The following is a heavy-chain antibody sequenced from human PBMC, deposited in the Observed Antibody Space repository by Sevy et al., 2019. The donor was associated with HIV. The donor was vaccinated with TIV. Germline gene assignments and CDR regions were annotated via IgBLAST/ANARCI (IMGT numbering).Heavy chain of an antibody. D-gene: IGHD3-16*02. Sequence: GGSLRLSCSASGFTFSSYAMHWVRQAPGKGLEYVSAISSNGGSTYYADSVKCRFTISRDNSKNTLYLQMSSLRAEDTAVYYCVKDLMITFGGVIATDYWGQGTLVTVSS. V-gene: IGHV3-64D*06. CDR1: GFTFSSYA. J-gene: IGHJ4*02. CDR3: VKDLMITFGGVIATDY. CDR2: ISSNGGST.